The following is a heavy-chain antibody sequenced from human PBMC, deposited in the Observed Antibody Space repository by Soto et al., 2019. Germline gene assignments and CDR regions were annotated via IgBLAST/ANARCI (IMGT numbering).Heavy chain of an antibody. CDR3: AKEMAAAAYVETSPFDL. J-gene: IGHJ4*02. CDR1: GITFSTYA. Sequence: EVQLLESGGGLVQSGGSLRLSCTVSGITFSTYAMNWVRQSPGRGLEWVAFIGGSGYGTYYADSVKGLFSISRDNSESTLYLQMNNLVGEDTAVYYCAKEMAAAAYVETSPFDLWGQGTLVTVS. CDR2: IGGSGYGT. V-gene: IGHV3-23*01. D-gene: IGHD2-15*01.